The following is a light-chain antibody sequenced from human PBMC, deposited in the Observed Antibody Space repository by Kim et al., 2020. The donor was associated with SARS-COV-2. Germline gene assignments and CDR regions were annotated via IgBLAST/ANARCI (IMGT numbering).Light chain of an antibody. V-gene: IGKV3-20*01. CDR3: QQYGNSPPVT. CDR1: QSVSSIY. Sequence: PGERATLSCRASQSVSSIYLAWYQQKPGQAPRLLIFGASSRATGIPDRFSGSGSGTDFTLTINRLEPEDFAVYYCQQYGNSPPVTFGGGTKVDIK. J-gene: IGKJ4*01. CDR2: GAS.